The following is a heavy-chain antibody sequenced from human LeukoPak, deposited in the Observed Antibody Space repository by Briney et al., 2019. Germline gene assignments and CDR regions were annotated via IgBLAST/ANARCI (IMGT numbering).Heavy chain of an antibody. CDR2: IHRDDKT. D-gene: IGHD1-26*01. CDR1: GFTVSSSF. Sequence: GGSLRLSCAASGFTVSSSFIYWVRRAPGKGLEWVSFIHRDDKTYYADSVKGRFTISRDNSKNTLYLQMNSLRAEDTAVYYCAKDPWPYSGSYFDYWGQGTLVTVSS. V-gene: IGHV3-53*01. CDR3: AKDPWPYSGSYFDY. J-gene: IGHJ4*02.